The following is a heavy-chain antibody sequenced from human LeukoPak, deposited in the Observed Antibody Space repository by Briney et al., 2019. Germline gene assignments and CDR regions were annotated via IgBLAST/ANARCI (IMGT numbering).Heavy chain of an antibody. V-gene: IGHV3-30*02. J-gene: IGHJ4*02. CDR1: GFTFSSYG. CDR3: ARDLSGEVVPAAIDY. Sequence: GGSLRLSCAASGFTFSSYGMHWVRQAPGKGLEWVAFIRYDGSNKYYADSVKGRFTISRDNAKNSLYLQMNSLRAEDTAVYYCARDLSGEVVPAAIDYWGQGTLVTVSS. D-gene: IGHD2-2*01. CDR2: IRYDGSNK.